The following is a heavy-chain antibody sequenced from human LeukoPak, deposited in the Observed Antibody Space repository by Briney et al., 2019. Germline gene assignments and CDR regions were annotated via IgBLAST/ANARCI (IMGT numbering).Heavy chain of an antibody. D-gene: IGHD6-6*01. J-gene: IGHJ6*03. CDR1: GFTFGDYA. Sequence: GGSLRLSCTASGFTFGDYAMSWVRQAPGKGLEWVGFIRSKAYGGTTEYAASVKGRFTISRDDSKSIAYLQMNSLETEDTAVYYCTRVAARPHYYYYYMDVWGKGTTVTVSS. V-gene: IGHV3-49*04. CDR3: TRVAARPHYYYYYMDV. CDR2: IRSKAYGGTT.